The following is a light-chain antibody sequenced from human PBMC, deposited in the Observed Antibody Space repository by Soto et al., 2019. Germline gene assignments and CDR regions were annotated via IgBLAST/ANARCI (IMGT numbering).Light chain of an antibody. CDR3: HQRRQWPLT. V-gene: IGKV3D-20*02. J-gene: IGKJ4*01. CDR1: QSVSSSY. CDR2: GAS. Sequence: EIVLTQSPGTLSLSPGERATPSCRASQSVSSSYLAWYQQKPGQAPRLLIYGASSRATGIPDRFSGSGSGTDFTLTISSLEPEDFAVYYCHQRRQWPLTFGGGTKV.